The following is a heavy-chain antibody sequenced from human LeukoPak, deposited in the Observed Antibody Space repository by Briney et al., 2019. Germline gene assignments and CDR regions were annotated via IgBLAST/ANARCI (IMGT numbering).Heavy chain of an antibody. V-gene: IGHV1-69*05. D-gene: IGHD6-13*01. CDR2: IIPIFGTA. J-gene: IGHJ4*02. Sequence: SVKVSCKASGGTFSSYAISWVRQAPGQGLEWMGGIIPIFGTANYAQKLQGRVTMTTDTSTSTAYMELRSLRSDDTAVHYCARDVRYSSSWFNFDYWGQGTLVTVSS. CDR3: ARDVRYSSSWFNFDY. CDR1: GGTFSSYA.